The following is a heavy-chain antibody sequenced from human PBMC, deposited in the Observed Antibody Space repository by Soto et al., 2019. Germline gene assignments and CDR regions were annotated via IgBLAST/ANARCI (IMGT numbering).Heavy chain of an antibody. CDR1: GGTFCSDA. J-gene: IGHJ5*02. V-gene: IGHV1-69*06. D-gene: IGHD3-22*01. CDR3: ARDGTDSGYSTNWLDX. CDR2: IIPGFGTT. Sequence: SVKVSCKASGGTFCSDAITWVRQAPGQGLEWVVRIIPGFGTTNYAQNLQGRVTISSDKSTLTSYMELHSLTSDDTALYYCARDGTDSGYSTNWLDXWGQGTQVTVSX.